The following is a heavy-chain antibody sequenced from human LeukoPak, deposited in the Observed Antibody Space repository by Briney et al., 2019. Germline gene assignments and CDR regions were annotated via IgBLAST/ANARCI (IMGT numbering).Heavy chain of an antibody. V-gene: IGHV4-39*01. Sequence: TSETLSLTCTVSGGSISSSSYYWGWIRQPPGKGLEWIGSIYYSGSTYYNPSLKSRVTISVDTSKNQFSLKLSSVTAADTAVYYCARVDSSSPRNWFDPWGQGTLVTVSS. J-gene: IGHJ5*02. D-gene: IGHD6-13*01. CDR1: GGSISSSSYY. CDR2: IYYSGST. CDR3: ARVDSSSPRNWFDP.